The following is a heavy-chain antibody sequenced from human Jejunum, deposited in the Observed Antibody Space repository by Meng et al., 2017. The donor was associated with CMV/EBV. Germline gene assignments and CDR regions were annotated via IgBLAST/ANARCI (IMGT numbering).Heavy chain of an antibody. D-gene: IGHD2-2*01. CDR2: ISSSGSSI. CDR1: GFTFSSYE. CDR3: ARRYCSSTSCLFDY. V-gene: IGHV3-48*03. Sequence: GFTFSSYEMNWVRQAPGKGLEWVSHISSSGSSIYYADSVKGRFTISRDNAKTSLFLQMNSLRPEDTALYYCARRYCSSTSCLFDYWGQGTRVTVSS. J-gene: IGHJ4*02.